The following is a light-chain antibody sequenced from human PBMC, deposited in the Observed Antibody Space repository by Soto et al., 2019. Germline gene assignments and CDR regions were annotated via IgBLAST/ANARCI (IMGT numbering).Light chain of an antibody. CDR2: WAS. V-gene: IGKV4-1*01. Sequence: DIVMTQSPDSLAVSLGERATINCKSSQSVLYSSNNKNYLAWYQQKPGQPPKLLIYWASTRESGVPDRFSGSGSGTDFTLTISSLQAEDFATYYCLQKYFYPFTFGPGTKVDIK. CDR3: LQKYFYPFT. CDR1: QSVLYSSNNKNY. J-gene: IGKJ3*01.